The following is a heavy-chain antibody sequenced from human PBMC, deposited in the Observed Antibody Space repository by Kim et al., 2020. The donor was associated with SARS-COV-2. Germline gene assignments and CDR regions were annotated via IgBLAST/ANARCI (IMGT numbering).Heavy chain of an antibody. J-gene: IGHJ5*02. D-gene: IGHD3-10*01. CDR3: TRDEYGTATSFDP. V-gene: IGHV3-49*02. Sequence: EYAATVKGRFIISRDDSKSIAYRQMNSLKTEDTAVYYCTRDEYGTATSFDPWGQGALVIVSS.